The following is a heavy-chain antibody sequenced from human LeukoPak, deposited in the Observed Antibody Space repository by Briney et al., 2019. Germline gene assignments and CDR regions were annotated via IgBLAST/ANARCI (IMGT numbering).Heavy chain of an antibody. CDR2: IIPILGIA. CDR3: ARDSYNWNDGAFDI. J-gene: IGHJ3*02. V-gene: IGHV1-69*04. D-gene: IGHD1-1*01. Sequence: SVKVFCTASGGTFSSYAISWVRQAPGQGLEWMGRIIPILGIANYAQKFQGRVTITADKSTSTAYMELSSLRSEDTAVYYCARDSYNWNDGAFDIWGQGTMVTVSS. CDR1: GGTFSSYA.